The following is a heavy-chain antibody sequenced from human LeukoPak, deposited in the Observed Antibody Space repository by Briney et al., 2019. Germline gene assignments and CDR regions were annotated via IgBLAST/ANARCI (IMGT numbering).Heavy chain of an antibody. Sequence: PGGSLRLSCAASEFTYGMNWVRQAPGKGLECVSAISSSGSNTYYADSVKGRFTISRDNSENTVYLQMNNLRAEDTALYYCAGRPTGYSSGYVYWGQGALVTVSS. CDR3: AGRPTGYSSGYVY. CDR1: EFTYG. D-gene: IGHD5-18*01. V-gene: IGHV3-23*01. CDR2: ISSSGSNT. J-gene: IGHJ4*02.